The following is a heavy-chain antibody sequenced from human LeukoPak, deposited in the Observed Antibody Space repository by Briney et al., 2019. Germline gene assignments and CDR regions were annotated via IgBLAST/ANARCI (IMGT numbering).Heavy chain of an antibody. CDR2: IIPIFGTA. V-gene: IGHV1-69*13. J-gene: IGHJ6*02. D-gene: IGHD4-17*01. CDR3: ASKGGDYGDYVMIHYGMDV. Sequence: ASVKVSCKASGGTFSSYAISWVRQAPGQGLGWMGGIIPIFGTANYAQKFQGRVTITADESTSTAYMELSSLRSEDTAVYYRASKGGDYGDYVMIHYGMDVWGQGTTVTVSS. CDR1: GGTFSSYA.